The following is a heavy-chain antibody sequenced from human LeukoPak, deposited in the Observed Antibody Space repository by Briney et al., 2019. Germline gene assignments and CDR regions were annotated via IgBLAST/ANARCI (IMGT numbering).Heavy chain of an antibody. CDR2: IYYNGRP. J-gene: IGHJ4*02. V-gene: IGHV4-59*01. Sequence: SEPLSLTCTVSGDSISAKYWNWLRQPPGKGLEWVAFIYYNGRPKYNPSLQSRVSISIDTSTNQFSLRLTSVTAADTAIYYCARGTASFDYWGPGTPVTVSS. CDR1: GDSISAKY. CDR3: ARGTASFDY.